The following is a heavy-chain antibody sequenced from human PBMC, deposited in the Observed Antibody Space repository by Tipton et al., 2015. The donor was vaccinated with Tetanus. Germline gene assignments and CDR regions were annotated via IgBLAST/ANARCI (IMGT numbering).Heavy chain of an antibody. CDR1: GGSISSGGYY. J-gene: IGHJ5*02. Sequence: LRLSCTVSGGSISSGGYYWSWIRQHPGKGLEWIGYIYYSGNTYYNPSLKSRVTISVDTSKNQFSLKLSSVTAADTAVYYCAGYSCRLEIWFDPWGQGTRVTVSS. D-gene: IGHD6-13*01. V-gene: IGHV4-31*02. CDR3: AGYSCRLEIWFDP. CDR2: IYYSGNT.